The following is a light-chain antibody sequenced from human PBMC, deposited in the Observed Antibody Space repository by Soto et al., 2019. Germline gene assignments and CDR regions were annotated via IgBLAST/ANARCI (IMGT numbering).Light chain of an antibody. CDR3: HQYDSSPLT. CDR1: QSVSSSY. V-gene: IGKV3-20*01. Sequence: EIGFTQSPGTLSLSPGERATLSCRASQSVSSSYLAWYQQKPGQAPRLLIYGASSRATGIPDRFSGSGSGTDFTLTISRLEPEDFAVYYCHQYDSSPLTFGGGTKVEIK. CDR2: GAS. J-gene: IGKJ4*01.